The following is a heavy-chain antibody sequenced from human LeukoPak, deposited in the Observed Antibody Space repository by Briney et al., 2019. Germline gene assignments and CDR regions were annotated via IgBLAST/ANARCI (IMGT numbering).Heavy chain of an antibody. Sequence: GGSLRLSCAASGFIISDYWMNWVRQVPGKGLEWVANINEDGSVQDYVDSVRGRFTTSRDNAKNSVYLQMNSLRVEDTAVYYCASRESSMARSHWGQGTLVTVSS. J-gene: IGHJ4*02. V-gene: IGHV3-7*01. CDR1: GFIISDYW. D-gene: IGHD3-10*01. CDR2: INEDGSVQ. CDR3: ASRESSMARSH.